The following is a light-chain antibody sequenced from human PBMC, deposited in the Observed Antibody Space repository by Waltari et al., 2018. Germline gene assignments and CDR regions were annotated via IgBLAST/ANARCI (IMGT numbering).Light chain of an antibody. V-gene: IGLV3-9*01. CDR2: RDS. J-gene: IGLJ2*01. CDR3: QVWDSSTDYLV. CDR1: NIGGKN. Sequence: SYAPTQRPSGSMALGQSAGITCGGSNIGGKNVHQYQQNPGQAPMLLIYRDSNRPSGIPERFSGSNSGTTATLTISSAQAGDEADYYCQVWDSSTDYLVFGGGTKLTVL.